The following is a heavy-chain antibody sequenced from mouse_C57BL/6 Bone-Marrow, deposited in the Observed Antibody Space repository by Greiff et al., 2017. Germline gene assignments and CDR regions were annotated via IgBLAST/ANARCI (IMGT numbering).Heavy chain of an antibody. Sequence: QVQLKESGAELVMPGASVKLSCKASGYTFTSYWMHWVKQRPGQGLEWIGEIGPSDSYTNYNHKFKGKSTLPVDKSSSTAYMQISSLTSEDSAVYYCARLNIYYEYDGAMDYRGQGTSVTVSS. D-gene: IGHD2-4*01. CDR3: ARLNIYYEYDGAMDY. CDR2: IGPSDSYT. CDR1: GYTFTSYW. J-gene: IGHJ4*01. V-gene: IGHV1-69*01.